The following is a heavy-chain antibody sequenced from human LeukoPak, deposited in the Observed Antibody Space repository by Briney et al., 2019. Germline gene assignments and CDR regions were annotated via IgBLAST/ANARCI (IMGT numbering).Heavy chain of an antibody. Sequence: PSETLSLTCTVSGGSISSYYWSWIRQPPGKGLEWIGYIYYSGSTNYNPSLKSRVTISVDTSKNQFFLKLGSVTAADTAVYYCASLPYCSSTTCPLDYWGQGTLVTVSS. V-gene: IGHV4-59*01. CDR2: IYYSGST. D-gene: IGHD2-2*01. CDR1: GGSISSYY. J-gene: IGHJ4*02. CDR3: ASLPYCSSTTCPLDY.